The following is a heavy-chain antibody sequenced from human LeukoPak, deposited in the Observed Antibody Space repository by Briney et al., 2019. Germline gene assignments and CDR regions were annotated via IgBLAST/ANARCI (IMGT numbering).Heavy chain of an antibody. Sequence: SETLSLTCTVSGGSIISYYWSWIRQPPGKGLEWIGYIYYSGSTNYNPSLKSRVTISVDTSKNQFSLKLSSVTAADTAVYYCARGVDYGTFDYWGEGTLVTVSS. CDR3: ARGVDYGTFDY. J-gene: IGHJ4*02. CDR1: GGSIISYY. D-gene: IGHD4-17*01. CDR2: IYYSGST. V-gene: IGHV4-59*01.